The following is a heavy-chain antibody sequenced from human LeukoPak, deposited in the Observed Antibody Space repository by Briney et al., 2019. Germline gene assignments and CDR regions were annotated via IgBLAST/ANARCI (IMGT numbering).Heavy chain of an antibody. CDR3: ARGSGSYYEVAY. CDR1: GFTFSSYA. Sequence: GGSLRLSCAASGFTFSSYAMNWVRQAPGKGLEWVSSISSGSNYIYYADSVKGRFTISIDNAKNSLYLQMNSLRAEDTAVYYCARGSGSYYEVAYWGEGTLVPVSS. CDR2: ISSGSNYI. V-gene: IGHV3-21*01. D-gene: IGHD3-10*01. J-gene: IGHJ4*02.